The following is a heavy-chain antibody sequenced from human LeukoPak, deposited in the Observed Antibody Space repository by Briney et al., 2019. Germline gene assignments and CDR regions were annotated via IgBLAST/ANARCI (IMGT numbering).Heavy chain of an antibody. D-gene: IGHD6-13*01. CDR2: INHSEST. J-gene: IGHJ5*02. CDR3: AVSIAAAGTSWFDP. Sequence: SETLSLTCAAYGGSFSGYYWSWIRQPPGKGLEWIGEINHSESTNYNPSLKSRVTISVDTSKNQFSLKLSSVTAADTAVYYCAVSIAAAGTSWFDPWGQGTLVTVSS. V-gene: IGHV4-34*01. CDR1: GGSFSGYY.